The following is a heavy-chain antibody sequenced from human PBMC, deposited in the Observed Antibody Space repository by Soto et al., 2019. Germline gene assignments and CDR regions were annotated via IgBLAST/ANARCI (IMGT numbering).Heavy chain of an antibody. CDR2: ISFDGSNK. Sequence: QVQLVESGGGVVQPGRSLRLSCAASGFTFSSFGMHWVRQAPGKGLEWVAVISFDGSNKYYADSVKGRFTISRDNSKNTLSLQMNSLKDADTAVYYCAKDTSKYSNNWPAYYGLDVWGQGTTVTVSS. D-gene: IGHD1-1*01. CDR3: AKDTSKYSNNWPAYYGLDV. CDR1: GFTFSSFG. J-gene: IGHJ6*02. V-gene: IGHV3-30*18.